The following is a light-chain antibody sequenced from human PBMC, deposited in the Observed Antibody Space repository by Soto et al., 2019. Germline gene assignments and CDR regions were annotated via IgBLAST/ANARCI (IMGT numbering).Light chain of an antibody. Sequence: QSALTQPASVSGSPGQSITISCTGTSSDVGGYNYVSWYQQHPGKAPKLMIYEVSNRPSGVSNRFSGSKSGNTASLTISGHQAEDEADYYCSSYTSSSTLVFGSGTKVIVL. V-gene: IGLV2-14*01. CDR1: SSDVGGYNY. CDR2: EVS. CDR3: SSYTSSSTLV. J-gene: IGLJ1*01.